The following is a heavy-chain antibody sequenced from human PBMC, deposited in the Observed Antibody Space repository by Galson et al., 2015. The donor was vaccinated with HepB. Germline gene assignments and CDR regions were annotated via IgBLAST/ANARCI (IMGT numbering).Heavy chain of an antibody. D-gene: IGHD6-6*01. J-gene: IGHJ4*02. CDR2: TYYRSTWFS. V-gene: IGHV6-1*01. CDR3: AKGGARDSSSAYFDY. CDR1: GDSVSSNSAA. Sequence: CAISGDSVSSNSAAWNWIRQSPSRGLEWLGRTYYRSTWFSDYAVSVRGRITINSDTSKNQFSLQLNSVTPEDTAVYYCAKGGARDSSSAYFDYWGQGTRVTVPS.